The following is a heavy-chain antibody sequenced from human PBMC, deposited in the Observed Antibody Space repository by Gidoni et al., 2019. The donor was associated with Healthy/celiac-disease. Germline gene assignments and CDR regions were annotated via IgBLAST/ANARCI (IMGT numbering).Heavy chain of an antibody. J-gene: IGHJ6*03. CDR2: IIPILGTA. CDR3: AGGRTGYYMDV. V-gene: IGHV1-69*01. Sequence: QVQLVQSGAEVKKPGSSVKVSCKASVGTFSSYAISWVRQAPGQWLEWMGGIIPILGTANYAQKFQGRVTITADESTSTAYMELSSLRSEDTAVYSCAGGRTGYYMDVWGKGTTVTVSS. CDR1: VGTFSSYA. D-gene: IGHD2-15*01.